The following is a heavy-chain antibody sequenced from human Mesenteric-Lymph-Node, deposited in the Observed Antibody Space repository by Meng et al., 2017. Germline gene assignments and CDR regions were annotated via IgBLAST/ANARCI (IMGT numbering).Heavy chain of an antibody. J-gene: IGHJ4*02. CDR2: IYYSGST. CDR1: GGSISSYY. Sequence: SETLSLTCTVSGGSISSYYWSWIRQPPGKGLEWIGYIYYSGSTNYNPSLKSRVTISVDTSKNQFSLKLSSVTAADTAVYYCAKGHGDYAGNYFDRWGQGTLVTVSS. D-gene: IGHD4-17*01. V-gene: IGHV4-59*12. CDR3: AKGHGDYAGNYFDR.